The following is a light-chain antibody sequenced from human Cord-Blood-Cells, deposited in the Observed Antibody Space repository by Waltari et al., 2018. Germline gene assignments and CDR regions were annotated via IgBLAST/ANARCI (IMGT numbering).Light chain of an antibody. CDR2: DVS. CDR3: SSYTSSSTLYV. Sequence: QSALTQPAPVSGSPGQSITXXXXXTXSDVXGYNYLPWYQQHPGKPPKLMIYDVSNRPSGVSNRFSGSKSGTTASLTISGLQAEDEADYYCSSYTSSSTLYVFGTGTKVTVL. V-gene: IGLV2-14*01. J-gene: IGLJ1*01. CDR1: XSDVXGYNY.